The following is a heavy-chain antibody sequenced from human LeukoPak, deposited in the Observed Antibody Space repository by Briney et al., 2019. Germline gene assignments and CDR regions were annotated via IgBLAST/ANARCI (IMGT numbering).Heavy chain of an antibody. D-gene: IGHD3-22*01. CDR2: IYYSGST. CDR3: AITMIARYYYYGMDV. Sequence: SETLSLTCTVSGGSISSSSYYWGWIRQPPGKGLEWIGSIYYSGSTYYNPSLKSRVTISVDTSKNQFSLKLSSVTAADTAVYYCAITMIARYYYYGMDVWGQGTTVTVSS. V-gene: IGHV4-39*01. CDR1: GGSISSSSYY. J-gene: IGHJ6*02.